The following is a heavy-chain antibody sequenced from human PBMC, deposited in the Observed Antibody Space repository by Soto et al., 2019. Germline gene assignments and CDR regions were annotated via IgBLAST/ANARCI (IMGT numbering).Heavy chain of an antibody. J-gene: IGHJ4*02. Sequence: GASVKVSCKASGYSFSFYGINWVRQAPGQGLEWMGWINPSGGNRNFAQKFEDRVTMTTATSTNTVFLELRSLKSDDTAIYYCAIDGLRGYDSSGFDTWGQGTLVTVAS. CDR2: INPSGGNR. CDR3: AIDGLRGYDSSGFDT. V-gene: IGHV1-18*01. CDR1: GYSFSFYG. D-gene: IGHD3-22*01.